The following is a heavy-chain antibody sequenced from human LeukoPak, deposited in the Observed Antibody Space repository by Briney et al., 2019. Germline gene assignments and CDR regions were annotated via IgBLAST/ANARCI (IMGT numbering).Heavy chain of an antibody. Sequence: GASVKVSCKASGGTFSSYAISWVRQAPGQGLEWMGGIIPIFGTANYAQKFQGRVTITADKSTSTAYMELSSLRSEDTAVYYCARDSLLRYGMDVWGQGTTVTVSS. J-gene: IGHJ6*02. V-gene: IGHV1-69*06. CDR3: ARDSLLRYGMDV. CDR2: IIPIFGTA. D-gene: IGHD4-17*01. CDR1: GGTFSSYA.